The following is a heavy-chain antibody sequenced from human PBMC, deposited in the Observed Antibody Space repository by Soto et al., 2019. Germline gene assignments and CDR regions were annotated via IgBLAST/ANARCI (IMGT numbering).Heavy chain of an antibody. V-gene: IGHV1-18*01. CDR2: ISAYNGNT. J-gene: IGHJ4*02. Sequence: QVQLVQSGAEGKKPGASVKVSCKASGYTFTSYGISWVRQAPGQGLEWMGWISAYNGNTNCAQKLEVRVTRSRDTSTSTAYMELRSLRSDDTAVYYCARVNGYESDYWGQGTLVTVSS. CDR3: ARVNGYESDY. D-gene: IGHD5-12*01. CDR1: GYTFTSYG.